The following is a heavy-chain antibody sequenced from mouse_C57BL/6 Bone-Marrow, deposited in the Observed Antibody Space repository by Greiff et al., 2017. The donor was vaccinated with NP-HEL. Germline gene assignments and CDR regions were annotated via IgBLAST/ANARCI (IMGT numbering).Heavy chain of an antibody. CDR2: INYDGSST. CDR3: ARDRTYGSSYWYFDV. J-gene: IGHJ1*03. Sequence: VKVVESEGGLVQPGSSMKLSCTASGFTFSDYYMAWVRQVPEKGLEWVANINYDGSSTYYLDSLKSRFIISRDNAKNILYLQMSSLKSEDTSTYYCARDRTYGSSYWYFDVWGTGTTVTVSS. V-gene: IGHV5-16*01. D-gene: IGHD1-1*01. CDR1: GFTFSDYY.